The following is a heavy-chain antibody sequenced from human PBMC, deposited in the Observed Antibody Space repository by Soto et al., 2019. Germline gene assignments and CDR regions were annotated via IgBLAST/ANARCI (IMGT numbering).Heavy chain of an antibody. CDR3: ARNSYSSSWYYGY. D-gene: IGHD6-13*01. CDR2: INAGNGNT. J-gene: IGHJ4*02. CDR1: GYTFTSYA. V-gene: IGHV1-3*01. Sequence: ASVKVSCKASGYTFTSYAMHWVRQAPGQRLEWMGWINAGNGNTKYSQKFQGRFTITRDTSASTAYMELSSLRFEDTAVYYCARNSYSSSWYYGYWGQGTLVTVSS.